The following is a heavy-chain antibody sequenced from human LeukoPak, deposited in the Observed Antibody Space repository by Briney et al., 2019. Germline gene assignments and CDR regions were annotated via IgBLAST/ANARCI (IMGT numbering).Heavy chain of an antibody. V-gene: IGHV3-23*01. Sequence: GGSLRLSCVASGFTFDTYAMSWVRQAPGKGLEWVSTITGSSTYYADSVKGRFTISRDNSKNTLYLQMNSLRAEDTAEYYCAKDGHIYDQFDYWGQGTLVTVPS. D-gene: IGHD5/OR15-5a*01. CDR3: AKDGHIYDQFDY. J-gene: IGHJ4*02. CDR2: ITGSST. CDR1: GFTFDTYA.